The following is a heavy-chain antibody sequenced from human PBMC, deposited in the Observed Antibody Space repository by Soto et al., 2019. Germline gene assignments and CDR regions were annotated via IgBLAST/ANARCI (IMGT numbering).Heavy chain of an antibody. CDR3: ARGSVARVSSSWYSVDY. D-gene: IGHD6-13*01. Sequence: QVQLVQSGAEVKKPGSSVKVSCKASGGTFSSYAISWVRQAPGQGLEWMGGIIPIFGTANYAQKFQGRVTITADDSTSTAYMELSSLRSEDTAVYYCARGSVARVSSSWYSVDYWGQGTLVTVSS. V-gene: IGHV1-69*01. CDR1: GGTFSSYA. CDR2: IIPIFGTA. J-gene: IGHJ4*02.